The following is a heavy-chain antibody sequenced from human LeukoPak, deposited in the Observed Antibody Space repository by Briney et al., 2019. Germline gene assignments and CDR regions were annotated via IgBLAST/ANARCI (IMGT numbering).Heavy chain of an antibody. CDR3: ARILGYCSGGSCRDAFDI. D-gene: IGHD2-15*01. CDR2: IYYSGST. Sequence: PSETLSLTCTVSGGSISSYYWSWIRQPPGKGLEWIGYIYYSGSTNYNPSLKSRVTMSVDTSKNQFSLKLSSVTAADTAVYYCARILGYCSGGSCRDAFDIWGQGTMVTVSS. J-gene: IGHJ3*02. V-gene: IGHV4-59*12. CDR1: GGSISSYY.